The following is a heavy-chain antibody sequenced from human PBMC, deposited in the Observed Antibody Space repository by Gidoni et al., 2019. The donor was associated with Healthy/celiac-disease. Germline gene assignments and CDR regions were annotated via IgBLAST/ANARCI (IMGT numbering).Heavy chain of an antibody. Sequence: QVQLQESGPGLVKPSQTLSLTCTVSGGSISSGGYYWSWIRQHPGKGLEWIGYIYYSGSTYYNPSLKSRVTISVDTSKNQFSLKLSSVTAADTAVYYCARTRYNWNWPGAFDIWGQGTMVTVSS. CDR3: ARTRYNWNWPGAFDI. V-gene: IGHV4-31*03. J-gene: IGHJ3*02. D-gene: IGHD1-7*01. CDR2: IYYSGST. CDR1: GGSISSGGYY.